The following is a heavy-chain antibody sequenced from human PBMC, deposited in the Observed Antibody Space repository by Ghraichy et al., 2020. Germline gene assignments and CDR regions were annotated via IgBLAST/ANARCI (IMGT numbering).Heavy chain of an antibody. Sequence: LRLSCTVSGVSIGTDGYSWSWIRQAPGRGLEWIGYTYNRGSTFYNPSLESRVTISVDTSRNQVSLKLGSVTAADTAVYYCARDRSSFFDYWGQGILVTVSS. CDR3: ARDRSSFFDY. CDR1: GVSIGTDGYS. J-gene: IGHJ4*02. CDR2: TYNRGST. V-gene: IGHV4-30-4*07.